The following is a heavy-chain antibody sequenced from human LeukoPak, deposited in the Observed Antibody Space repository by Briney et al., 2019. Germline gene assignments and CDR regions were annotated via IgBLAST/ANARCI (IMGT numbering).Heavy chain of an antibody. CDR2: ISAYNGNT. J-gene: IGHJ4*02. CDR3: AREYDSSGYADY. Sequence: GASVKVSCKASGYTFTGYYMHWVRQAPGQGLEWMGWISAYNGNTNYAQKLQGRVTMTTDTSTSTAYMELRSLRSDDTAVYYCAREYDSSGYADYWGQGTLVTVSS. D-gene: IGHD3-22*01. V-gene: IGHV1-18*04. CDR1: GYTFTGYY.